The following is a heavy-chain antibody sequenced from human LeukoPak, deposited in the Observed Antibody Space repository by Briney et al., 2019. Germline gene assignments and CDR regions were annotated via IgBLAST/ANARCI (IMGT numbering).Heavy chain of an antibody. D-gene: IGHD1-1*01. CDR3: AREQLGGTYYFDF. CDR2: INPSGGST. V-gene: IGHV1-46*01. CDR1: GYTFTTYY. J-gene: IGHJ4*02. Sequence: ASVKVSCKASGYTFTTYYIHWVRQTPGQGLEWMGVINPSGGSTSYAQKLQGRVSSTRDTSTSTVYMELSSLRSEDTAVYYCAREQLGGTYYFDFWGKGTLVTVSS.